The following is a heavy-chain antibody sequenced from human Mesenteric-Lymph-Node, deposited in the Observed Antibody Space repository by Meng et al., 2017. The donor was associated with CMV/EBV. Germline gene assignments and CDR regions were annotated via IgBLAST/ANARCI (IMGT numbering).Heavy chain of an antibody. V-gene: IGHV4-39*01. CDR2: IYYSGSTY. J-gene: IGHJ4*02. CDR1: GGSISSSSYY. Sequence: QLQLQESCPGLVKPSETLSITCTVSGGSISSSSYYWGWIRQPPGKGLEWIGYIYYSGSTYYYNPSLKTRVTISVDTSKNQFSLKLSSVTAADTAVYYCARHSALLVTNFDYWGQGTLVTVSS. D-gene: IGHD5-18*01. CDR3: ARHSALLVTNFDY.